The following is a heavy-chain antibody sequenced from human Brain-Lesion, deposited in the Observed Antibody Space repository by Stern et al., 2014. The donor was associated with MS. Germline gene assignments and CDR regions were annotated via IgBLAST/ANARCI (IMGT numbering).Heavy chain of an antibody. CDR3: ATYYYYSPGYNDF. V-gene: IGHV1-2*04. J-gene: IGHJ4*02. Sequence: QVQLVESGAEVKKPGASVKVSCKASGYTFTGYYMHWVRQAPGQGLEWMGWMNPKRGGTNYAQKFQGWVTMTRATSIKTTYMEMSRLRSDDTAVYYCATYYYYSPGYNDFWGQGTLVTVSS. CDR1: GYTFTGYY. CDR2: MNPKRGGT. D-gene: IGHD3-22*01.